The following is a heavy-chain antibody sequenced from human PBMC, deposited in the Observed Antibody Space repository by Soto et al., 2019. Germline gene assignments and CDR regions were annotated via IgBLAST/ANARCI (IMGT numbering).Heavy chain of an antibody. V-gene: IGHV3-23*01. D-gene: IGHD3-10*01. CDR3: AKDDGLWFSDFDY. Sequence: GGSLRLSCAASGFTFSSYAMSGVRQAPGKGLEWVSAISGSGGSTYYADSVKGRFTISRDNSKNALYLQMNSLRAEDTAVYYCAKDDGLWFSDFDYWGQGTLVTVSS. CDR1: GFTFSSYA. J-gene: IGHJ4*02. CDR2: ISGSGGST.